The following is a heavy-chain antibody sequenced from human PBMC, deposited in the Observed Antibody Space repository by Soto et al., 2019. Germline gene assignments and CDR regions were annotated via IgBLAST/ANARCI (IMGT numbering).Heavy chain of an antibody. Sequence: PGGSLRLSCAASGFTFSSYSMNWVRQAPGKGLEWVSSISSSSSYIYYADSVKGRFTISRDNAKNSLYLQMNSLRAEDTAVYYCARSLSGYDWNLGNYYYYYIDVWGKGTTVTVSS. CDR3: ARSLSGYDWNLGNYYYYYIDV. CDR2: ISSSSSYI. J-gene: IGHJ6*03. CDR1: GFTFSSYS. D-gene: IGHD1-20*01. V-gene: IGHV3-21*01.